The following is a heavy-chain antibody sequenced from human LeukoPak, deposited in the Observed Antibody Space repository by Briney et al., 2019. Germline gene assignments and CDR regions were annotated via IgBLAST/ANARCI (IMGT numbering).Heavy chain of an antibody. D-gene: IGHD4-23*01. Sequence: GGSLRLSCAAFGFTFKTYAMHWVRQAPGKGLEWVSAISGSGGSTYYADSVKGRFTISRDNPKNTLYLQMNSLRAEDTAVYYCAKDSLDYGGNSGAFDIWGQGTMVTVSS. CDR3: AKDSLDYGGNSGAFDI. J-gene: IGHJ3*02. CDR1: GFTFKTYA. CDR2: ISGSGGST. V-gene: IGHV3-23*01.